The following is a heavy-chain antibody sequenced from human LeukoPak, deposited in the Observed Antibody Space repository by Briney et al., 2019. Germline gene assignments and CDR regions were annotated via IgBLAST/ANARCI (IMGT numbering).Heavy chain of an antibody. J-gene: IGHJ3*02. CDR2: ISYIVST. CDR1: GGSFSSHY. CDR3: ARDPTPVTKGLDI. Sequence: SETLSLTCTVSGGSFSSHYWSWIRQPPGKGLEWIGYISYIVSTNSNPSLKSRVTISVDTSKNQFSLKLSSVTAADTAVYYCARDPTPVTKGLDIWGQGKMVTVSS. D-gene: IGHD4-17*01. V-gene: IGHV4-59*11.